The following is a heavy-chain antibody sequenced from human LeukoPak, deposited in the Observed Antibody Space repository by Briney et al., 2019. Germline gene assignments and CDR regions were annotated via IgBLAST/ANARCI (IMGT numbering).Heavy chain of an antibody. V-gene: IGHV3-30*04. D-gene: IGHD1-26*01. CDR2: ISYDGSNK. J-gene: IGHJ4*02. Sequence: PGGSLRLSCAASGLTFSSYAMHWVRQAPGKGLEWVAVISYDGSNKYYADSVKGRFTISRDNSKNTLYLQMNSLRAEDTAVYYCARDGGATSLDYWGQGTLVTVSS. CDR3: ARDGGATSLDY. CDR1: GLTFSSYA.